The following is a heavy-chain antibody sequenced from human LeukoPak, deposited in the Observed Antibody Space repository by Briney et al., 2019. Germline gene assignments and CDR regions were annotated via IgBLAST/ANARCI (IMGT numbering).Heavy chain of an antibody. CDR1: GGSISSSTYF. Sequence: TPSETLSLTCTVSGGSISSSTYFWGWIRQPPGKGLEWLGNIYYSGSTYYNPSLKSRVTISEDTSKNQFSLKLSSVTAADTAVYYCARRLIYDYVWGLFDYWGQGTLVTVSS. CDR3: ARRLIYDYVWGLFDY. V-gene: IGHV4-39*07. CDR2: IYYSGST. D-gene: IGHD3-16*01. J-gene: IGHJ4*02.